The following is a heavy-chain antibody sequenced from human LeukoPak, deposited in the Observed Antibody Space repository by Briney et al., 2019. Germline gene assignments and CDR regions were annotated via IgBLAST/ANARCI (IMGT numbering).Heavy chain of an antibody. J-gene: IGHJ5*02. D-gene: IGHD1-1*01. CDR2: ISGGGAGT. CDR1: GFTFSSYT. Sequence: GGSLRLSCAASGFTFSSYTMSWVRQAPGKGLEWVSAISGGGAGTYYADSVKGRLTISRDNSKNTLYLQMNSLRAEDTAVYYCAKGSLLTGTTEPNWFDPWGQGTLVTVSS. CDR3: AKGSLLTGTTEPNWFDP. V-gene: IGHV3-23*01.